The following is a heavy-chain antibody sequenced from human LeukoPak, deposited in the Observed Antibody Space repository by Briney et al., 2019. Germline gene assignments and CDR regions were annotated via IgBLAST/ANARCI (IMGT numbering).Heavy chain of an antibody. Sequence: PGASVKVSCKASGGTFSSYAISWVRQAPGQGLEWMGGTIPIFGTANYAQKFQGRVTITADESTSTAYMELSSLRSEDTAVYYCARGRTTQYYYYYMDVWGKGTTVTVSS. D-gene: IGHD1-7*01. J-gene: IGHJ6*03. CDR2: TIPIFGTA. CDR3: ARGRTTQYYYYYMDV. CDR1: GGTFSSYA. V-gene: IGHV1-69*13.